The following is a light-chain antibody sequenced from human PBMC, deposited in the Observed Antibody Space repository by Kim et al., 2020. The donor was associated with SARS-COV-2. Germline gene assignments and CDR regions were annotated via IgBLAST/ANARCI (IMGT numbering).Light chain of an antibody. V-gene: IGLV2-23*02. J-gene: IGLJ2*01. CDR1: TSHVGSYNL. CDR2: AVS. Sequence: QSTTFPCTGTTSHVGSYNLVSCYTQHPGKAPKLLIYAVSMRPSGVSNRFSGSKSGNTASLTISGLQAEDEADYYCCSYAGSSTVVFGGGTQLTVL. CDR3: CSYAGSSTVV.